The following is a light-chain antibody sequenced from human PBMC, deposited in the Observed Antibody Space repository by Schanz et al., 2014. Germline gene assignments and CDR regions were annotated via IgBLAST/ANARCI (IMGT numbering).Light chain of an antibody. CDR2: GAS. CDR3: QQYGSSPFT. V-gene: IGKV3-20*01. CDR1: QSVSSNY. Sequence: EIVLTQSPGTLSLSPGERATLSCRASQSVSSNYLAWYQQKPGQAPRLLIYGASSRATGIPDRFSGSESGTDFTLTISRLEPEDFAVYYCQQYGSSPFTFGPGTKVDIK. J-gene: IGKJ3*01.